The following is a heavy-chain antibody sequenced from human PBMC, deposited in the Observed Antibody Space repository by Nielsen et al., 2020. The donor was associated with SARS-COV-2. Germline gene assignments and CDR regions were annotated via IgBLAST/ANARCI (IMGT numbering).Heavy chain of an antibody. J-gene: IGHJ3*02. CDR3: ARASVTMIVVVNAFDI. V-gene: IGHV4-61*05. D-gene: IGHD3-22*01. Sequence: SETLSLTCTVSGGSISSSSYYWGWIRQHPGKGLEWIGYIYYSGSTNYNPSLKSRVTISVDTSKNQFSLKLSSVTAADTAVYYCARASVTMIVVVNAFDIWGQGTMVTVSS. CDR2: IYYSGST. CDR1: GGSISSSSYY.